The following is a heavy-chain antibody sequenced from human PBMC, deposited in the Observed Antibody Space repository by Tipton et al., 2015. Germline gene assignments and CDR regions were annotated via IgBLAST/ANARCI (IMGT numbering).Heavy chain of an antibody. CDR1: GDSIKSTDYY. V-gene: IGHV4-39*01. J-gene: IGHJ5*02. CDR2: VNYRGST. Sequence: TLSLTCTVSGDSIKSTDYYWGWIRQPPGKGLECIGTVNYRGSTYYRPSLNSRVTISTDTSKNHISLKLSSVTAADTAVYFCARFVKGGFYQRGWFDPWGQGTLVTVSS. D-gene: IGHD3-3*01. CDR3: ARFVKGGFYQRGWFDP.